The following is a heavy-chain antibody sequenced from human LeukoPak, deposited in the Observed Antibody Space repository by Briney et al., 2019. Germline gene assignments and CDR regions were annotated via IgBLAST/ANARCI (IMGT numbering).Heavy chain of an antibody. CDR2: MNPNSGNT. J-gene: IGHJ6*03. CDR1: GYTFTSYD. CDR3: ARGHYGGNIPRYYYMDV. Sequence: VASVKVSCRASGYTFTSYDINWVRLATGQGLEWMGWMNPNSGNTGYTQKFPGRVTMTRNTSISTAYMELSSLRSDDTAVYYCARGHYGGNIPRYYYMDVWGKGTTVTVSS. D-gene: IGHD4-23*01. V-gene: IGHV1-8*01.